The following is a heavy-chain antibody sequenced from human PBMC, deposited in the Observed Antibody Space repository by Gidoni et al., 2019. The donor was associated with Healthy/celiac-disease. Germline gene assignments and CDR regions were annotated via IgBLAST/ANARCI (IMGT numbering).Heavy chain of an antibody. D-gene: IGHD3-3*01. CDR2: IYYSGST. Sequence: QVQLQESGPGLVKPSQTLSLTCPVSGGSISSGDYYWRWIRQPPGKGLEWIGYIYYSGSTYYNPSLKSRVTISVDTSKNQFSLKLSSVTAADTAVYYCARGRFFGVVSDLGGPPDYWGQGTLVTVSS. J-gene: IGHJ4*02. V-gene: IGHV4-30-4*01. CDR1: GGSISSGDYY. CDR3: ARGRFFGVVSDLGGPPDY.